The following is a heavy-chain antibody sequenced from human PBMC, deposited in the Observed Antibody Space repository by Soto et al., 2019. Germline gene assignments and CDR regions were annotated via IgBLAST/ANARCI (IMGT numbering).Heavy chain of an antibody. CDR3: ARSVFP. Sequence: SETLSLTCTVSGGSISSSSYFWGWIRQPPGEGLEWIGSMYYSGTTYYNPSLKSRVTISVDTSKNQFSLKLSSVTAADTAVYYCARSVFPWAQGTLVTVPS. V-gene: IGHV4-39*07. J-gene: IGHJ5*02. CDR1: GGSISSSSYF. CDR2: MYYSGTT.